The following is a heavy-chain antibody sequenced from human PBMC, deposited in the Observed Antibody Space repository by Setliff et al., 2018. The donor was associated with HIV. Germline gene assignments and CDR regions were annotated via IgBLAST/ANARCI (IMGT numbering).Heavy chain of an antibody. V-gene: IGHV3-21*01. Sequence: GGSLRLSCAAPGFTFSNYSMNWVRQAPGKGLEWVSSISSGSSYIYYADSVKGRFTISRDNAKNSLYLQMNSLRAEDTAVYYCARGGRRWGQGTLVTVSS. CDR3: ARGGRR. CDR2: ISSGSSYI. J-gene: IGHJ4*02. D-gene: IGHD1-26*01. CDR1: GFTFSNYS.